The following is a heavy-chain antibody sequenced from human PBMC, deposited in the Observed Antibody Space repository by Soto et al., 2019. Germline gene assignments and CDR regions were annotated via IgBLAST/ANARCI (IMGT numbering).Heavy chain of an antibody. CDR2: IIPLFGTA. V-gene: IGHV1-69*01. D-gene: IGHD3-10*01. J-gene: IGHJ4*02. CDR3: ATELGENPASPFDA. CDR1: GVTFSSET. Sequence: QVQLVQSGADVKKPGSSVKVSCQASGVTFSSETLGWVRQAPGQGLEWVGGIIPLFGTASYAQKVQGRVTITADESTSTVYMELSSMRSYDTSVYFCATELGENPASPFDAWGQGTLVTVSS.